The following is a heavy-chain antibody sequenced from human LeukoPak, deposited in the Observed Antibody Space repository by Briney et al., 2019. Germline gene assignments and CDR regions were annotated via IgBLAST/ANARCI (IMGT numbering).Heavy chain of an antibody. Sequence: GGSLRLSCAASGFTFSSYWMSWVRQAPGKELEWVANIKEDGSEIHYVDSVKGRFTISRDNAKNSVYLQMNSLRAEDTSVYYCAREGSGRYVGTGAQSWGQGTLVTVSS. V-gene: IGHV3-7*01. CDR3: AREGSGRYVGTGAQS. D-gene: IGHD6-19*01. CDR1: GFTFSSYW. J-gene: IGHJ5*02. CDR2: IKEDGSEI.